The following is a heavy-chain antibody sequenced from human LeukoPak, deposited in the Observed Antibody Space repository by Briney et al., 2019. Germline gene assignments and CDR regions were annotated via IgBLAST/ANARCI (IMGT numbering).Heavy chain of an antibody. CDR3: AKDGTGCGGDCYSDY. J-gene: IGHJ4*02. V-gene: IGHV3-23*01. CDR1: GFTFSNYG. Sequence: QTGGSLRLSCAASGFTFSNYGMSWVRQAPGKGLERVSAISGSGGSTYYADSVKGRFTISRDNSKNTLYLQMNSLRAEDTAVYYCAKDGTGCGGDCYSDYWGQGTLLTVSS. CDR2: ISGSGGST. D-gene: IGHD2-21*02.